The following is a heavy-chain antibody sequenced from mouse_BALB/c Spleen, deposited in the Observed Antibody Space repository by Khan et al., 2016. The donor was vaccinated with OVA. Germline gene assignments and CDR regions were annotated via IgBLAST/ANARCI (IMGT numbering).Heavy chain of an antibody. J-gene: IGHJ3*01. V-gene: IGHV2-2*02. CDR2: IWSAGST. CDR3: ARRGYDYGRGALFAY. D-gene: IGHD2-4*01. Sequence: QVQLKESGPGLVQPSQSLSITCTVSGFSLTNYSVHWVRQSPGKGLEWLGVIWSAGSTDYNAAFISRLTIRKDNSRSQVFFKMNSLQPNATAIYYCARRGYDYGRGALFAYWGQGTLVTVSA. CDR1: GFSLTNYS.